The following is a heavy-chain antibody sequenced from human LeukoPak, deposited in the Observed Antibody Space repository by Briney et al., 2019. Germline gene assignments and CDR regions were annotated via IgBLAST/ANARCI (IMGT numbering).Heavy chain of an antibody. CDR2: ISGSGGST. J-gene: IGHJ6*02. CDR1: GFTFSSYA. D-gene: IGHD6-13*01. CDR3: AKLVAAAGTSYYYYGMDV. V-gene: IGHV3-23*01. Sequence: PGGSLRLSCAASGFTFSSYAMSWVRQAPGKGLEWVSAISGSGGSTYYADSVKGRFTISRDNTKNTLYLQMNSLRAEDTAVYYCAKLVAAAGTSYYYYGMDVWGQGTTVTVSS.